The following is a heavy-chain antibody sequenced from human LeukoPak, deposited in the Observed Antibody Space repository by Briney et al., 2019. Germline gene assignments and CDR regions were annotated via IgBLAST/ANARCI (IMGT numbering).Heavy chain of an antibody. V-gene: IGHV3-21*01. J-gene: IGHJ4*02. Sequence: GGSLRLSCAASGFTFSSYRMNWVRQAPGKGLEWVSSISSSSSYIYYADSVKGRFTISRDNAKNSLYLQMNSLRAEDTAVYYCARDLQLWLPYFDYWGQGTLVTVSS. CDR1: GFTFSSYR. CDR2: ISSSSSYI. CDR3: ARDLQLWLPYFDY. D-gene: IGHD5-18*01.